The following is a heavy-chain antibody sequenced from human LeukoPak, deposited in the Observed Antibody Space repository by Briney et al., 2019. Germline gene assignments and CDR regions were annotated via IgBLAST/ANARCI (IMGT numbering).Heavy chain of an antibody. D-gene: IGHD6-19*01. CDR3: ARAPGIGWPYFFEY. V-gene: IGHV3-30-3*01. CDR2: ISYDGSNK. CDR1: GFTFSSYA. Sequence: GRSLRLSCAASGFTFSSYAMHWVRQAPGKGLEWVAVISYDGSNKYYADSVKGRFTISGDSSKNTLWLQMNSLRAEDAALYYCARAPGIGWPYFFEYWGQGTLVTVSS. J-gene: IGHJ4*02.